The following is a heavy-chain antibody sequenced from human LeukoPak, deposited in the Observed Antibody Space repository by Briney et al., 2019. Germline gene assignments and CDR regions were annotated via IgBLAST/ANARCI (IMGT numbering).Heavy chain of an antibody. CDR1: GGSFSGYY. J-gene: IGHJ4*02. V-gene: IGHV4-34*01. CDR3: ARGHCGGDCYSGYYFDY. D-gene: IGHD2-21*02. CDR2: INHSGST. Sequence: SETLSLTCAVYGGSFSGYYWSWIRQPPGKGLEWIGEINHSGSTSYNPSLKSRVTISVDTSKNQFSLKLSSVTAADTAVYYCARGHCGGDCYSGYYFDYWGQGTLVTVSS.